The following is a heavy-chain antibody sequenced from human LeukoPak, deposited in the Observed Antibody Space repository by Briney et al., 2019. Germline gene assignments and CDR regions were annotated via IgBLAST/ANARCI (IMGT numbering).Heavy chain of an antibody. J-gene: IGHJ4*02. CDR1: GFTFSDYY. CDR3: AKISSSWTKDY. Sequence: GGSLRLSCAASGFTFSDYYMSWVRQAPGKGLQWVSGISSSGGSTYYVDSVKGRFTISTDNSKNTLYLQMNSLRAEDTAVYYCAKISSSWTKDYWGQGTLVTVSS. D-gene: IGHD6-13*01. V-gene: IGHV3-23*01. CDR2: ISSSGGST.